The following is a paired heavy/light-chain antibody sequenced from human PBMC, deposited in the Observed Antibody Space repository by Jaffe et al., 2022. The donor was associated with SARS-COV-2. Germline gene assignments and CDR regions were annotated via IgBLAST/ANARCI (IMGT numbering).Light chain of an antibody. J-gene: IGKJ4*01. Sequence: DIQMTQSPSTLSASVGDRVTITCRASQSITSWLAWYQQKAGKAPKLLIYEASSLESGVPSRFSGSGSGTEFTLTVSSLQPDDFATYYCQQYNSYPLTFGGGTKVEIK. CDR1: QSITSW. CDR2: EAS. CDR3: QQYNSYPLT. V-gene: IGKV1-5*03.
Heavy chain of an antibody. V-gene: IGHV3-23*01. CDR1: GFTFSTYA. J-gene: IGHJ2*01. Sequence: EVQLLESGGGLVQPGGSLRLSCAASGFTFSTYAMTWVRQAPGKGLEWVSTISGGGGSAYYADSVKGRFTISRDNSKNTLYLQMDSLRVEDTAVYYCAKLGDVAGTRWHFDRWGRGSLVTVSS. D-gene: IGHD1-1*01. CDR3: AKLGDVAGTRWHFDR. CDR2: ISGGGGSA.